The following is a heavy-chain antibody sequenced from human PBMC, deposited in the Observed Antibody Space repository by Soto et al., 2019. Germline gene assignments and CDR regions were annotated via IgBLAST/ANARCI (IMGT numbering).Heavy chain of an antibody. V-gene: IGHV4-59*01. D-gene: IGHD6-13*01. Sequence: TVSAGSSRTYYWFWFRQPPGKGLEWIGYVFYSGSTTHSPPRNSRVTISVDTPKNQFSLKVSSVTAADTAVYYCARGVAAAGTYYFDYWSQGTPVTVS. CDR3: ARGVAAAGTYYFDY. CDR1: AGSSRTYY. CDR2: VFYSGST. J-gene: IGHJ4*02.